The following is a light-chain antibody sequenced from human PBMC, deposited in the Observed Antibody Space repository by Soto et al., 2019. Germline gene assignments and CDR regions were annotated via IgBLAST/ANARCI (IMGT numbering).Light chain of an antibody. CDR3: QQINHYPWFT. J-gene: IGKJ3*01. Sequence: IHLTHSPSSLSASVGDRVTITCRASLAISRHLAWYQQRPGEAPQLIIYSAYTLQSGVPSRFRGTGSGTEFTLTISSLQAEDFATYYCQQINHYPWFTCGPGTKVDIK. CDR2: SAY. CDR1: LAISRH. V-gene: IGKV1-9*01.